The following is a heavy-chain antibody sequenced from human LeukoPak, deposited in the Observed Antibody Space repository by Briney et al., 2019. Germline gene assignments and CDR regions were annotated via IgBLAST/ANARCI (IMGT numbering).Heavy chain of an antibody. J-gene: IGHJ6*03. V-gene: IGHV1-69*05. Sequence: GASVKVSCKASGGTFSSYAISWVRQAPGQGLEWMGGIIPIFGTANYAQKFQGRVTITTDESTSTAYMELSSLRSEDTAVYYCARDFNNVAARPYYYCMDVWGKGTTVTVSS. CDR1: GGTFSSYA. CDR2: IIPIFGTA. D-gene: IGHD6-6*01. CDR3: ARDFNNVAARPYYYCMDV.